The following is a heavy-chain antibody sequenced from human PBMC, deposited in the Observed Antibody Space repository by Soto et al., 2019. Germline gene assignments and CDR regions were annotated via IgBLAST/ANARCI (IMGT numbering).Heavy chain of an antibody. CDR2: TYYRSKWYN. Sequence: SQTLSLTCAISGDSVSSNSAAWNWIRQSPSRGLEWLGRTYYRSKWYNDYAVSVKSRITINPDTSKNQFSLQLNSVTPEDTAVYYCARDLERITIFGVVTQFDYWGQGTPVTVSS. D-gene: IGHD3-3*01. CDR3: ARDLERITIFGVVTQFDY. J-gene: IGHJ4*02. V-gene: IGHV6-1*01. CDR1: GDSVSSNSAA.